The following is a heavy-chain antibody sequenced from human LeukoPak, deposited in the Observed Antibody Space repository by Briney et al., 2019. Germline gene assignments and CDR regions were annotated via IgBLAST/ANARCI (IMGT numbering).Heavy chain of an antibody. V-gene: IGHV3-53*01. J-gene: IGHJ4*02. Sequence: GGSLRLSCAASGFIVNNNYMNWVRQAPGKGLEWVSGIYSDGTTYYADSVRGRFTISRDNSKNTLYLQMNSLRAEDTAVYYCARAKLLWFGELPKREKSFDYWGQGTLVTVSS. CDR3: ARAKLLWFGELPKREKSFDY. D-gene: IGHD3-10*01. CDR1: GFIVNNNY. CDR2: IYSDGTT.